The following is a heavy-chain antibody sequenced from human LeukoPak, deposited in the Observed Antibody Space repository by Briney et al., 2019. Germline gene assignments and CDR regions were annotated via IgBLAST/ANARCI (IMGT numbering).Heavy chain of an antibody. CDR1: GFTSGNYA. V-gene: IGHV3-9*02. CDR2: IYWNSGGI. Sequence: PGGSLRLSCAAAGFTSGNYAMHWVRQAPGKGLEWVSGIYWNSGGIGYADSVKGRFTISRDNAKNTLYLQVNSLRAEDTAKYYCAKDATSSWSAPFDYWGQGTLVTVSS. D-gene: IGHD6-13*01. CDR3: AKDATSSWSAPFDY. J-gene: IGHJ4*02.